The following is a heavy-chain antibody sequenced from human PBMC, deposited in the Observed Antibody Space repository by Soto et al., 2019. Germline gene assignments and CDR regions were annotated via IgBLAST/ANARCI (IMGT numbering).Heavy chain of an antibody. CDR3: ARDLGVPLFYYYGMDV. Sequence: EVQLVESGGGLVQPGGSLRLSCAASGFTFSSYWMSWVRQAPGKGLEWVANIKQDGSEKYYVDSVKGRFTISRDNAKNSLYLQMNSLRAEDTAVYYCARDLGVPLFYYYGMDVWGQGTTVTVSS. V-gene: IGHV3-7*05. J-gene: IGHJ6*02. D-gene: IGHD2-2*01. CDR2: IKQDGSEK. CDR1: GFTFSSYW.